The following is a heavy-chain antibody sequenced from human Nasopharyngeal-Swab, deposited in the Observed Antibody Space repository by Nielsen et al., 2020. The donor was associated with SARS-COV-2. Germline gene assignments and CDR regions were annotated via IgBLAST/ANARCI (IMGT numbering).Heavy chain of an antibody. Sequence: GESLKISCAASGFTFSSYAMSWVRQAPGKGLEWGSVISGSGGSTYYADSVKGRFTISRDNSKNTLYLQMNSLRAEDTAVYYCARGRTGNYYYGMDVWGQGTTVTVSS. V-gene: IGHV3-23*01. D-gene: IGHD1/OR15-1a*01. J-gene: IGHJ6*02. CDR2: ISGSGGST. CDR3: ARGRTGNYYYGMDV. CDR1: GFTFSSYA.